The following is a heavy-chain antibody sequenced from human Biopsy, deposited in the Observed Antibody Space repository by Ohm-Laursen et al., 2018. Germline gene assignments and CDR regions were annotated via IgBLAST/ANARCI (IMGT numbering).Heavy chain of an antibody. CDR3: ARAYPPPGRRLVVVAGDFDC. CDR2: ISSSGSTI. J-gene: IGHJ4*02. CDR1: GFTFSSYE. D-gene: IGHD2-15*01. Sequence: SLRLSCAASGFTFSSYEMNWVRQAPGKGLEWVSYISSSGSTIHYADSVKGRFTISSDNAKNSLYLQMNSLRAEDTAVYYCARAYPPPGRRLVVVAGDFDCWGQGTRVTVS. V-gene: IGHV3-48*03.